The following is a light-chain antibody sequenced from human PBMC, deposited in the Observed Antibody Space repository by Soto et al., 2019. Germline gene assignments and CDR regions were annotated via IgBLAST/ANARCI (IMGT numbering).Light chain of an antibody. CDR2: AAS. CDR3: QQSYSTPT. V-gene: IGKV1-39*01. CDR1: QSISRY. Sequence: DIQMTQSPSSLSASVGDRVTVTCRASQSISRYLNWYQQKPGEAPKLLIYAASSLQSGVPSRFSGGGSGTDFTLTISSLQPEDSATYYCQQSYSTPTFGQGTKVEIK. J-gene: IGKJ1*01.